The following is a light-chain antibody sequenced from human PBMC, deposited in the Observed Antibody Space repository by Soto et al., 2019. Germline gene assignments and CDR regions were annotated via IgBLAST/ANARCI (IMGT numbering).Light chain of an antibody. CDR3: QHYNSYSEA. CDR2: KAS. V-gene: IGKV1-5*03. CDR1: QTISSW. Sequence: DFQMPQSPSTLSASLGNRFRITGVASQTISSWLAWYQQKPGKAPKLLIYKASTLKSGVPSRFSGSGSGTEFTLTISSLQPDDFATYYCQHYNSYSEAFGQGTKVDIK. J-gene: IGKJ1*01.